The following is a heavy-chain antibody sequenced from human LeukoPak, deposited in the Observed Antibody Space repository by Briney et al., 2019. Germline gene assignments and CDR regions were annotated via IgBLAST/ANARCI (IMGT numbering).Heavy chain of an antibody. J-gene: IGHJ4*02. CDR2: ISSSSSYI. V-gene: IGHV3-21*01. CDR1: GFTFSSYS. D-gene: IGHD5-12*01. Sequence: GGSLRLSCAASGFTFSSYSMNWVRLAPGKGLEWVSSISSSSSYIYYADSVKGRFTISRDNAKNSLYLQMNSLRAEDTAVYYCARDGATILAGWGQGTLVTVSS. CDR3: ARDGATILAG.